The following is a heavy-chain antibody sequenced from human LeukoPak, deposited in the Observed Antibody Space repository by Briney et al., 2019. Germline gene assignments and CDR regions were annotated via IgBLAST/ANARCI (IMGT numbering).Heavy chain of an antibody. Sequence: GGSLRLSCAASGFTFSSYAMSWARQAPGKGLEWVSAISGSGGSTYCADSVKGRFTISRDNSKNTLYLQMNSPRAEDTAVYYCAKSGGMVRGVIRAFDIWGQGTMVTVSS. CDR1: GFTFSSYA. D-gene: IGHD3-10*01. CDR2: ISGSGGST. J-gene: IGHJ3*02. V-gene: IGHV3-23*01. CDR3: AKSGGMVRGVIRAFDI.